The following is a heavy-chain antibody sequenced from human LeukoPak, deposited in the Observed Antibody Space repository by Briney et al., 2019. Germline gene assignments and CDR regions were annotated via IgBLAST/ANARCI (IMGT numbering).Heavy chain of an antibody. Sequence: SETLSLTCTVSGGAISYYYWNWIRQPPGKGLEWIGYIYYTGNTNYNPSLKSRVTISVDTSKNQFSLKLSSVTAADTALYYCARSNCPGGSCYDNRGYFDYWGQGTLVTVSS. J-gene: IGHJ4*02. V-gene: IGHV4-59*08. D-gene: IGHD2-15*01. CDR3: ARSNCPGGSCYDNRGYFDY. CDR2: IYYTGNT. CDR1: GGAISYYY.